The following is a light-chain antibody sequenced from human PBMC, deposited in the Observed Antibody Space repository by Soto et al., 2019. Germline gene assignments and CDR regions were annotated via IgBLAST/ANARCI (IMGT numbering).Light chain of an antibody. V-gene: IGKV3-15*01. Sequence: EIALTQSPATLAVSPGEIASPSFRVSQSVRSKVAWYQQKPGQAPRLLICGASTRATNIPATFSGSGSGTELTLTISSQQSEDFGDYYCQQYFYWPPLTFGGGTKGEIK. CDR1: QSVRSK. J-gene: IGKJ4*01. CDR2: GAS. CDR3: QQYFYWPPLT.